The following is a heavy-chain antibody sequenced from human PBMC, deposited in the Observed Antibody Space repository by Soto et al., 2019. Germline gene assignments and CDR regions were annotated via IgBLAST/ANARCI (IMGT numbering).Heavy chain of an antibody. V-gene: IGHV6-1*01. Sequence: SQTLSLTCAISGDSVSSNSAAWNWIRQSPSRGLEWLGRTYYRSKWYKDYAVFVKSRITINPDTSKKQFSLQLNSVTPEDTAVYYCARGDSSGWSRGGFDYWGQGTLVTVSS. CDR2: TYYRSKWYK. CDR3: ARGDSSGWSRGGFDY. CDR1: GDSVSSNSAA. J-gene: IGHJ4*02. D-gene: IGHD6-19*01.